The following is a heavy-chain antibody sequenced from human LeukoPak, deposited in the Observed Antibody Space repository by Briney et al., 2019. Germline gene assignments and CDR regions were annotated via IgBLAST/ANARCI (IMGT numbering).Heavy chain of an antibody. Sequence: GGSLRLSCAASGFTFSSYAMSWVRQAPGKGLEWVSAISGSGGSTYYADSVKGRFTISRDNSKNTLYLQMNSLRAEDTAVYYCAKVGQCSSTSCHHLFDYWGQGTLVTVSS. J-gene: IGHJ4*02. CDR1: GFTFSSYA. D-gene: IGHD2-2*01. CDR3: AKVGQCSSTSCHHLFDY. V-gene: IGHV3-23*01. CDR2: ISGSGGST.